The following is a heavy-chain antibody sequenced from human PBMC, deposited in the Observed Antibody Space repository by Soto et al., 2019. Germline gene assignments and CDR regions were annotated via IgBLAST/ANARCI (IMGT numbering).Heavy chain of an antibody. J-gene: IGHJ3*02. CDR2: IIPIFGTA. CDR3: ARVRRITMIVVDNSDAFDI. V-gene: IGHV1-69*01. Sequence: QVQLVQSGAEVKKPGSSVKVSCKASGGTFSSYAISWVRQAPGQGLEWMGGIIPIFGTANYAQKVQGRVTITADESTSTAYMELSSLRSEDTAVYYCARVRRITMIVVDNSDAFDIWGQGTMVTVSS. CDR1: GGTFSSYA. D-gene: IGHD3-22*01.